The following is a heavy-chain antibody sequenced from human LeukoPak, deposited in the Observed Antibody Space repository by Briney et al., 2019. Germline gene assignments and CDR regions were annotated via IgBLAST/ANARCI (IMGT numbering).Heavy chain of an antibody. CDR3: ARDSPVDYDFWSGYPNLYYGMDV. CDR2: ISAYNGNT. V-gene: IGHV1-18*01. D-gene: IGHD3-3*01. CDR1: GYTFTSYG. Sequence: ASVKASCKASGYTFTSYGISWVRQAPGQGLEWMGWISAYNGNTNYAQKLQGRVTMTTDTSTSTAYMELRSLRSDDTAVYYCARDSPVDYDFWSGYPNLYYGMDVWGQGTTVTVSS. J-gene: IGHJ6*02.